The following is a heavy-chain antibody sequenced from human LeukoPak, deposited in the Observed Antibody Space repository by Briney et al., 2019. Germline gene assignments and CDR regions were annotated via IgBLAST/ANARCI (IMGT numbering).Heavy chain of an antibody. CDR3: ATSPIPYYDILTGYYTPRPFDY. CDR1: GYTFTGYY. CDR2: INPNSGGT. V-gene: IGHV1-2*02. D-gene: IGHD3-9*01. J-gene: IGHJ4*02. Sequence: ASVKVSCKASGYTFTGYYMHWVRQAPGQGLEWMGWINPNSGGTNYAQKFQGRVTMTRDTSISTAYMELSRLRSDDTAVYYCATSPIPYYDILTGYYTPRPFDYWGQGTLVTVSS.